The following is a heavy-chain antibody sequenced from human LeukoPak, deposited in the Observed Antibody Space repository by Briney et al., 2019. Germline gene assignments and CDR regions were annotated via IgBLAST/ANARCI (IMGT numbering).Heavy chain of an antibody. V-gene: IGHV3-21*04. Sequence: GGSLRLSCAASGFTFSSYSMNWVRQAPGKGLERVSCISSSSSYIYYADSVKGRFTISRDNSKNTLYLQMNSLRAEDTAVYYCAKGRRSIMIVVGPLDYWGQGTLVTVSS. CDR2: ISSSSSYI. CDR3: AKGRRSIMIVVGPLDY. D-gene: IGHD3-22*01. CDR1: GFTFSSYS. J-gene: IGHJ4*02.